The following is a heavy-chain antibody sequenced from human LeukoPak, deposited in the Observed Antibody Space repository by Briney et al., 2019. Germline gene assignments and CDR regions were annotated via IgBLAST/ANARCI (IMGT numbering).Heavy chain of an antibody. Sequence: KPGGSLRLSCAVSGFSFSTYSMTWVRQAPGKGLEWVSSISSSSRNTYYADSVRGRFTISRDNAKNTLYLQMNSLRDEDMAVCYCASNPRTGDYDFWSGQPPYYGMDVWGQGTTVTVSS. CDR1: GFSFSTYS. D-gene: IGHD3-3*01. CDR2: ISSSSRNT. V-gene: IGHV3-21*01. CDR3: ASNPRTGDYDFWSGQPPYYGMDV. J-gene: IGHJ6*02.